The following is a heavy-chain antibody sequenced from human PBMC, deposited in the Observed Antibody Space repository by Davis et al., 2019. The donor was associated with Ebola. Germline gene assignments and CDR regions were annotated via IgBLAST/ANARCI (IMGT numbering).Heavy chain of an antibody. V-gene: IGHV4-34*01. CDR3: ARVLQEVVRLDP. J-gene: IGHJ5*02. D-gene: IGHD6-6*01. CDR2: INHSGST. Sequence: SETLSLTCTVSGGSISSYYWSWIRQPPGKGLEWIGEINHSGSTNYDPSLKSRVTISVDTSKSQFSLKVRSVTAADTAVYYCARVLQEVVRLDPWGQGTLVTVSS. CDR1: GGSISSYY.